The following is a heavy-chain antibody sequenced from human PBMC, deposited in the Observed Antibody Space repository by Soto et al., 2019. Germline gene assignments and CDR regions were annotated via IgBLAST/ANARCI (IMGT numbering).Heavy chain of an antibody. CDR3: ARPYFSSSSMFDY. D-gene: IGHD6-6*01. CDR2: IYHTGTT. Sequence: SETLSLTCTVSGDSISGSTYYWGWIRQPPGKGLEWIGCIYHTGTTYYNPSLKSRVTISVDTSKNQFSLKLSSVTAADTAVYYCARPYFSSSSMFDYWGQGTLVTVSS. V-gene: IGHV4-39*01. J-gene: IGHJ4*02. CDR1: GDSISGSTYY.